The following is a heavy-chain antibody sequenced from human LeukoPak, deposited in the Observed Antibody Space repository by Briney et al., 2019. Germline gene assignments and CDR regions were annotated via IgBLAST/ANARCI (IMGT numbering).Heavy chain of an antibody. J-gene: IGHJ6*04. V-gene: IGHV3-23*01. CDR3: AKDPYSNYDYYYYGMDV. D-gene: IGHD4-11*01. CDR2: ISGSGGST. CDR1: GFTFSSYA. Sequence: GGSLRLSCAASGFTFSSYAMSWVRQAPGKGLERVSAISGSGGSTYYADSVKGRFTISRDNSKNTLYLQMNSLRAEDTAVYYCAKDPYSNYDYYYYGMDVWGKGTTVTVSS.